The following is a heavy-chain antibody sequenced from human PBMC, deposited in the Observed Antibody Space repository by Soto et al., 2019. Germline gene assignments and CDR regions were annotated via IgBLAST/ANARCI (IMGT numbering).Heavy chain of an antibody. CDR3: AYSGFEPYYFDY. J-gene: IGHJ4*02. CDR2: IYYSGST. Sequence: ETLSLTCTVSGGSISSYYWSWIRQPPGKGLEWIGYIYYSGSTNYNPSLKSRVTISVDTSKNQFSLKLSSVTAADTAVYYCAYSGFEPYYFDYWGQGTLVTVSS. V-gene: IGHV4-59*01. CDR1: GGSISSYY. D-gene: IGHD1-26*01.